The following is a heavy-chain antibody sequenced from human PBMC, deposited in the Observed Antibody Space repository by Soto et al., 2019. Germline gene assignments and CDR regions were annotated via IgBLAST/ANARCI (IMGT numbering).Heavy chain of an antibody. CDR3: AGYYDILTGYYPF. D-gene: IGHD3-9*01. V-gene: IGHV1-69*02. Sequence: QVQLVQSGAEVKKPGSSVKVSCKASGGTFSSYTISWVRQAPGQGLEWMGRIIPILGIANYAQKSQGRVTITADKSTSTAYMELSSLRSEDTAVYYCAGYYDILTGYYPFWGQGTMVTVSS. CDR1: GGTFSSYT. CDR2: IIPILGIA. J-gene: IGHJ3*01.